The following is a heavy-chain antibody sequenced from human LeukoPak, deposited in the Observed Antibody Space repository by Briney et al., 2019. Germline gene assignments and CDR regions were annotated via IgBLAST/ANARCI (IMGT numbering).Heavy chain of an antibody. Sequence: GGSLRLSCAASGFTFSSYGMHWVRQAPGKGLEWVAVISYDGSNKYYADSVKGRFTISRDNSKNTLYLQMNSLRAEDTAVYYCAKEGASGYDYVWGSYSLDPNFDYWGQGTLVTVSS. J-gene: IGHJ4*02. CDR2: ISYDGSNK. CDR3: AKEGASGYDYVWGSYSLDPNFDY. CDR1: GFTFSSYG. V-gene: IGHV3-30*18. D-gene: IGHD3-16*01.